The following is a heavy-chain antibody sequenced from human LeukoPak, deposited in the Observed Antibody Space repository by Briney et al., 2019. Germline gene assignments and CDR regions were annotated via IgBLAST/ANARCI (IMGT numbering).Heavy chain of an antibody. CDR1: GFTFRSHA. Sequence: GGSLRLSCAASGFTFRSHAMSWVRQAPGRGLEWVSNINSAGRNTDYADSVNGRFTISRDNSKNTLYLQMNSLGAEDTAIYYCAKYLAGGSSLDWYFDLWGRGTLVTVSS. CDR2: INSAGRNT. J-gene: IGHJ2*01. V-gene: IGHV3-23*01. D-gene: IGHD1-26*01. CDR3: AKYLAGGSSLDWYFDL.